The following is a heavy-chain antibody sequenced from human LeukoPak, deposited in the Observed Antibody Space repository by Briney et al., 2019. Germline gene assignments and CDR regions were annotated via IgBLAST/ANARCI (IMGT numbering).Heavy chain of an antibody. CDR3: VRTYYYGSGSYYDSRDGFDI. V-gene: IGHV4-30-2*01. J-gene: IGHJ3*02. Sequence: SQTLSLTCAVSGGSISSGGYSWSWIRQPPGKGLEWIGYIYHSGSTHYNPSLESRVTISVDRSKNQFSLKLSSVTAADTAVYYCVRTYYYGSGSYYDSRDGFDIWGQGTMVTVSS. CDR2: IYHSGST. D-gene: IGHD3-10*01. CDR1: GGSISSGGYS.